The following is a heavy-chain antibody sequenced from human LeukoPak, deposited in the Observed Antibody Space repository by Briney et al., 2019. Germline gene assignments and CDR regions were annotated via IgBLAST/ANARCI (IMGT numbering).Heavy chain of an antibody. CDR1: GFTFSRYW. Sequence: GGSLRLSCAASGFTFSRYWMSWVRQVPRKGLEWVANIKQGGGEIYYVDSVKGRFTISRDNAKNSLYLQMNSLRAEDTAVYYCAREVGDYAFDYWGQGTLVTVSS. CDR3: AREVGDYAFDY. CDR2: IKQGGGEI. J-gene: IGHJ4*02. D-gene: IGHD4-17*01. V-gene: IGHV3-7*01.